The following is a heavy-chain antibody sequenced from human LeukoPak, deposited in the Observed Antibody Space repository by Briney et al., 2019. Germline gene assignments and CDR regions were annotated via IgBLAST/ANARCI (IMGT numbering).Heavy chain of an antibody. CDR2: IWYDGSNK. CDR1: GFTLSSYG. Sequence: HPGGSLRLSCAASGFTLSSYGMHWVRQAPGKGLEWVAVIWYDGSNKYYGDSVKGRFTISRDNSKKTLYLQMNSLRVEDTAVYYCARGDGYNDAEYLQHWGQGTLVTVS. CDR3: ARGDGYNDAEYLQH. J-gene: IGHJ1*01. V-gene: IGHV3-33*01. D-gene: IGHD5-24*01.